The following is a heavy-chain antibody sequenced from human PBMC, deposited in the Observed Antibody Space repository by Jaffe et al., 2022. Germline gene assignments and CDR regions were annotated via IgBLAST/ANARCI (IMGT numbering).Heavy chain of an antibody. V-gene: IGHV3-23*01. D-gene: IGHD3-16*01. Sequence: EVQLLDSGGGLVQPGGSLRLSCTASGFMFSSRAMSWVRQAPGKGLEWVSTISGLGFETFYADSLRGRFIISRDNSKKSSYLQMNSLRAEDTAIYYCANGGHMSSFDSWGQGTLVTVSS. CDR1: GFMFSSRA. J-gene: IGHJ5*01. CDR3: ANGGHMSSFDS. CDR2: ISGLGFET.